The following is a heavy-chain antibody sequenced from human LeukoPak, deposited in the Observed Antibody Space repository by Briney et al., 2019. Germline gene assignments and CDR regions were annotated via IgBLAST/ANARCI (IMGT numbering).Heavy chain of an antibody. J-gene: IGHJ4*02. CDR1: GYTFTNYA. Sequence: GASVKVSCKASGYTFTNYAMNWVRQAPGQGLEWMGWINTNTGNPTYAQGFTGRFVFSLDTSVTTAYLQINSLKAEDTAVYYCARDGDIAMIKHDSWGQGTLVTVSS. D-gene: IGHD3-16*02. CDR3: ARDGDIAMIKHDS. CDR2: INTNTGNP. V-gene: IGHV7-4-1*02.